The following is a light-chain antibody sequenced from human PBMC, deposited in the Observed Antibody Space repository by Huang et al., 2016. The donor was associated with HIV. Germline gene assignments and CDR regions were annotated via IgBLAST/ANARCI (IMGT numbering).Light chain of an antibody. J-gene: IGKJ2*01. CDR2: GTS. CDR3: QQYNKWPYT. CDR1: ESIGSD. V-gene: IGKV3-15*01. Sequence: ELLMTQSPATLSVSPGDRVSLSCRAGESIGSDLAWYQQRPGQAHRLLIYGTSTRASGVPARFSGGGSGTDFTLTITSLQSEDFVIYYCQQYNKWPYTFGLGTKLEIK.